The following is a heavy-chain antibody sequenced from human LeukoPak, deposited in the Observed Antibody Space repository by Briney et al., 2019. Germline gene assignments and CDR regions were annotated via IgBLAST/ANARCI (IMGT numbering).Heavy chain of an antibody. CDR3: AKERVNGDYVYYYYGMDV. CDR1: GFTFSRYG. V-gene: IGHV3-30*18. D-gene: IGHD4-17*01. J-gene: IGHJ6*02. Sequence: GGSLRLSCAASGFTFSRYGMHWVRQAPSKGLEWVAVTSSDGSNKHYADSVKGRFTISRDNSKNTLYLQMNSLRAEDTGVFYCAKERVNGDYVYYYYGMDVWGQGTTVTVS. CDR2: TSSDGSNK.